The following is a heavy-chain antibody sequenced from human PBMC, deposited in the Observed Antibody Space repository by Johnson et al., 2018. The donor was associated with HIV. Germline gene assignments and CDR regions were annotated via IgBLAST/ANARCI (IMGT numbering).Heavy chain of an antibody. J-gene: IGHJ3*02. CDR1: GFSFDDYA. CDR3: AKDGAVDAFDI. V-gene: IGHV3-43*01. D-gene: IGHD1-26*01. CDR2: ISSDGGST. Sequence: VQLVESGGIAVQPGGSLRLSCAASGFSFDDYAMHWVRQVPGKGLEWVSLISSDGGSTYYADSVKGRFTISRDNSKNSLYLQMNSLRTEDNALYYCAKDGAVDAFDIWGQGTMVTVSS.